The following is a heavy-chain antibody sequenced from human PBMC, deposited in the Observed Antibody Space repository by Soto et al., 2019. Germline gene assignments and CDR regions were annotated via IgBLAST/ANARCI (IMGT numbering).Heavy chain of an antibody. Sequence: SETLSLTCAVSGGSITNYYWTWIRQPPGKGLEWLGDIYYSGYTNSNPSLQTRVTISVDTSKNQFSLRLSSVTAADTALYYCARVKLGAPPHAFDIWGQGTMVTVS. CDR2: IYYSGYT. CDR3: ARVKLGAPPHAFDI. D-gene: IGHD1-26*01. V-gene: IGHV4-59*13. CDR1: GGSITNYY. J-gene: IGHJ3*02.